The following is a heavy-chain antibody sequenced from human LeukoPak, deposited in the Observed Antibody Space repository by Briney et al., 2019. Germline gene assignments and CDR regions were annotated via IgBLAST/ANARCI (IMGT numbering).Heavy chain of an antibody. V-gene: IGHV1-46*01. CDR2: INPSGGST. J-gene: IGHJ4*02. D-gene: IGHD6-19*01. CDR1: GYTFTSYY. Sequence: RASVTVSCKASGYTFTSYYMHWVRQAPGQGLEWMGIINPSGGSTSYAQKFQGRVTMTRDTSTSTVYMELSSLRSEDTAVYYCAKGDTSYSSGWYATDYWGQGTLVTVSS. CDR3: AKGDTSYSSGWYATDY.